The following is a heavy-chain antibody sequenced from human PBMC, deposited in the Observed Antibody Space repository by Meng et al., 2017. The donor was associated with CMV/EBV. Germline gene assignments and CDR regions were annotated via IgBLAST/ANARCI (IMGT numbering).Heavy chain of an antibody. J-gene: IGHJ3*02. D-gene: IGHD2-2*01. CDR3: AREYCSSTSCYSDAFDI. CDR2: INHSGST. V-gene: IGHV4-34*01. CDR1: GGSFSGYY. Sequence: SETLSLTCAVYGGSFSGYYWSWIRQPPGKGLEWIGEINHSGSTNYNPSLKSRVTISVDTSKNQFSLKLSSVTAADTAMYYCAREYCSSTSCYSDAFDIWGQGTMVTVSS.